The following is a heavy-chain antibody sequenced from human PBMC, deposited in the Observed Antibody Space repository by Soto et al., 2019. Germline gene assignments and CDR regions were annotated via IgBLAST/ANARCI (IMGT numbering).Heavy chain of an antibody. J-gene: IGHJ6*03. V-gene: IGHV4-59*08. CDR1: GGSISSYY. D-gene: IGHD3-3*01. CDR2: IYYSGST. CDR3: ARRPLSAYYYYMDV. Sequence: SETLSLTCTVSGGSISSYYWSWIRQPPGKGLEWIGYIYYSGSTNYNASLKSRVTISVDTSKNQFSLKLSSVTAADTAVYYCARRPLSAYYYYMDVWGKGTTVTVSS.